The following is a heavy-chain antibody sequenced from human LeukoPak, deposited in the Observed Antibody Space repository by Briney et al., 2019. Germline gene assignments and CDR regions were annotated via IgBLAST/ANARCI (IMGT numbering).Heavy chain of an antibody. Sequence: PSETLSLTCTVSGGSISSGGYYWSWIRQPPGKGLEWIGYIYYSGSTNYNPSLKSRVTISVDTSKNQFSLKLSSVTAADTAVYYCARHSGVRGVTVPLDPWGQGTLVTVSS. CDR1: GGSISSGGYY. J-gene: IGHJ5*02. D-gene: IGHD3-10*01. V-gene: IGHV4-61*08. CDR2: IYYSGST. CDR3: ARHSGVRGVTVPLDP.